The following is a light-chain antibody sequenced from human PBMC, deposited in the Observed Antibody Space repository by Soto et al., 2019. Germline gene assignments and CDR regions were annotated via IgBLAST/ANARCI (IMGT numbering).Light chain of an antibody. CDR2: SAS. Sequence: DIQMTQSPSSLSASVGDRVTITCRASQGIRDALGWYQQKPGKVPKRLIYSASSLQNGVPSRFRGSGSETVFTLTISSLQTEDCATYFCLQHSDYPFTFGQGTMLEI. CDR1: QGIRDA. V-gene: IGKV1-17*01. J-gene: IGKJ2*01. CDR3: LQHSDYPFT.